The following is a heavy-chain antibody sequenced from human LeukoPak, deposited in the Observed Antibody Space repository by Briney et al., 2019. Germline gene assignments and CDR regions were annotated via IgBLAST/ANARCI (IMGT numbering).Heavy chain of an antibody. CDR2: TSGSGGST. V-gene: IGHV3-23*01. J-gene: IGHJ4*02. Sequence: QPGGSLRLSCAASGFTFSSYAMSWVRQAPGKGLEWVSGTSGSGGSTYYADSVKGRFTISRDNSRNTLYLQMNSPRAEDTAVYYCAILPGYSSGWYEVNYWGQGTLVTVSS. CDR1: GFTFSSYA. D-gene: IGHD6-13*01. CDR3: AILPGYSSGWYEVNY.